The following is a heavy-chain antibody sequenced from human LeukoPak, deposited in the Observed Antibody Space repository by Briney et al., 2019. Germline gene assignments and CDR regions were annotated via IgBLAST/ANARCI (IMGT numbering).Heavy chain of an antibody. CDR1: GFTFSSYA. V-gene: IGHV3-23*01. J-gene: IGHJ4*02. CDR2: ISGSGGST. D-gene: IGHD5-24*01. Sequence: PGGSLRLSCAASGFTFSSYAMSWVRQAPRKGLEWVSAISGSGGSTYYADSVKGRFTISRDNSKNTLYLQMNSLRAEDTAVYYCAKDLEMATLGYYWGQGTLVTVSS. CDR3: AKDLEMATLGYY.